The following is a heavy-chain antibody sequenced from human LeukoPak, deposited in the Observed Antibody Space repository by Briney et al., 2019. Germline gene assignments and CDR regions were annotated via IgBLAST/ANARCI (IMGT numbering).Heavy chain of an antibody. V-gene: IGHV4-4*07. CDR3: AREITVTRPFDY. Sequence: RSETLSLTCTVSNGSISIYYGSWVRQPAGKGLEWIGRISASGSTNYNPSLKSRVTMSLDTSKNQFSLKLSSVTAADTAVYYCAREITVTRPFDYWGPGTLVTVSS. J-gene: IGHJ4*02. D-gene: IGHD4-17*01. CDR2: ISASGST. CDR1: NGSISIYY.